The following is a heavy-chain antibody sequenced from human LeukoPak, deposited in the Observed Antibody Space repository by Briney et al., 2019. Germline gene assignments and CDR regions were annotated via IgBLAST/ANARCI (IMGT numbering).Heavy chain of an antibody. CDR2: IGSSGNYL. Sequence: GGSLRLSCAVSGFTFRTYSMNWVRQAPGKGLEWVSSIGSSGNYLYYADSVKGRFTISRDIAKDSLFLQMNSLRVEDTAVYYCARDFYQNEDPVVVTAANWGQGTLVTVSS. J-gene: IGHJ1*01. V-gene: IGHV3-21*01. D-gene: IGHD2-21*02. CDR3: ARDFYQNEDPVVVTAAN. CDR1: GFTFRTYS.